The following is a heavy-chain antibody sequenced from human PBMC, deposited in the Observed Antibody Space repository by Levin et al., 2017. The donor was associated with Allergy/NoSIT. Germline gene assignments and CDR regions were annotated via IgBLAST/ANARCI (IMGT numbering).Heavy chain of an antibody. CDR1: GFTFSSYE. CDR2: ISTSGSSI. CDR3: ARERGGGYYDSSFYGMNV. Sequence: GESLKISCAASGFTFSSYEMNWVRQAPGKGLEWVSHISTSGSSINYADSVKGRFTISRDNARNSLYLQMNSLRAEDTGVYYCARERGGGYYDSSFYGMNVWGQGTTVTVSS. V-gene: IGHV3-48*03. J-gene: IGHJ6*02. D-gene: IGHD3-22*01.